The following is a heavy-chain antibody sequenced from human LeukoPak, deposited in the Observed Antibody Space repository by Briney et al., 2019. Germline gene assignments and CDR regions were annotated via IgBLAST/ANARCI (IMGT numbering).Heavy chain of an antibody. J-gene: IGHJ4*02. D-gene: IGHD6-13*01. V-gene: IGHV3-43*02. CDR2: ISGSGGST. Sequence: GGSLRLSCAASAFTFRSYAMSWVRQAGGKGLEWVSAISGSGGSTYYADSVKGRFTISRDNSRNSLYLQMNSLTTEDTAFYYCAKDKAGTIVWYGRWAIGLFDYWGQGTLLTVSS. CDR1: AFTFRSYA. CDR3: AKDKAGTIVWYGRWAIGLFDY.